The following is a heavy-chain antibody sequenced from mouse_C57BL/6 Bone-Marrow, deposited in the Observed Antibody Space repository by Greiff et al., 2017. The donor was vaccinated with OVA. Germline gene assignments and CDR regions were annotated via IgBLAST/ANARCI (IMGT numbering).Heavy chain of an antibody. D-gene: IGHD1-1*01. J-gene: IGHJ2*01. Sequence: EVKLVESGGDLVKPGGSLKLSCAASGFTFSSYGMSWVRQTPDKRLEWVATISSGGSYTYYPDSVKGRFTISRANAKNTLYLQMSSLKSEDTAMYYCARHYYGSSDDWGQGTTLTVSS. CDR3: ARHYYGSSDD. V-gene: IGHV5-6*02. CDR2: ISSGGSYT. CDR1: GFTFSSYG.